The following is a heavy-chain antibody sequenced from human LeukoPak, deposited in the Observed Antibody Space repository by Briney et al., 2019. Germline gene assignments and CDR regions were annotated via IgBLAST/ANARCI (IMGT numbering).Heavy chain of an antibody. V-gene: IGHV3-74*01. CDR1: QFTFSSYW. CDR2: ITSDGSST. D-gene: IGHD5-12*01. CDR3: ARDGSLPDY. Sequence: PGGSLRLSCAASQFTFSSYWMHWVRQAPGKGMVWVSCITSDGSSTSYTDYVKGRFTISRDNAKNMLYLQMNSLRAEDTAVYYCARDGSLPDYWGQGTLVTVSS. J-gene: IGHJ4*02.